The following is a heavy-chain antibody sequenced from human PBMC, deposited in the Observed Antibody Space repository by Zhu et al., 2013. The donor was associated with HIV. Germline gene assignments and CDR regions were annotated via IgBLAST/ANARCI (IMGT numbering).Heavy chain of an antibody. CDR1: GYTFTNYF. Sequence: QVQLVQSGTEVKKPGASVKVSCKASGYTFTNYFIHWVRQAPGQGLEWMGWLNPNTGGTNFAQNFQGRLTVTRDSSINTAYMELSSLRSDDTAVYYCVSTTVVTPNYYYGMDVWGPRDHGHRLL. CDR2: LNPNTGGT. V-gene: IGHV1-2*02. D-gene: IGHD4-17*01. CDR3: VSTTVVTPNYYYGMDV. J-gene: IGHJ6*01.